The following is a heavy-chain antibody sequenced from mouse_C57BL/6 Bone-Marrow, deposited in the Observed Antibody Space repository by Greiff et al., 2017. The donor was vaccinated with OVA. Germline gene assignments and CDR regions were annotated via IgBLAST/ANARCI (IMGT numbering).Heavy chain of an antibody. D-gene: IGHD1-1*01. V-gene: IGHV1-81*01. Sequence: QVQLQQSGAELARPGASMKLSCKASGYTFTSYGISWVKQRTGQGLEWIGEIYPRSGNTYYNEKFKGKATLTADKSSSTAYMELRSLTSEDSAVYFCASLITTVVAPYFDVWGTGTTVTVSS. CDR1: GYTFTSYG. J-gene: IGHJ1*03. CDR2: IYPRSGNT. CDR3: ASLITTVVAPYFDV.